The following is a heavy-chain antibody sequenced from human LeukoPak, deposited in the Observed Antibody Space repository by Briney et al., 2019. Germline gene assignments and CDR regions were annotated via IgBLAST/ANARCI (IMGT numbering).Heavy chain of an antibody. D-gene: IGHD3-22*01. Sequence: GGSLRLSCTASGFTFGDYGVCWARQAPEKGLEWVAFLRGKAYGATAEYAASVKGRFTISRDDSKRIAYLQMNSLKTEDTGVYYCTRDPVDSYGSSGYLDHWGQGTRVTVSS. CDR3: TRDPVDSYGSSGYLDH. V-gene: IGHV3-49*04. CDR2: LRGKAYGATA. J-gene: IGHJ4*02. CDR1: GFTFGDYG.